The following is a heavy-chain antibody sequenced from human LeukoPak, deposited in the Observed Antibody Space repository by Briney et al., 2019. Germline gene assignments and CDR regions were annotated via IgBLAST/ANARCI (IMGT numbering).Heavy chain of an antibody. CDR3: ARERREYDYVWGSYLPPHFDY. V-gene: IGHV3-48*04. Sequence: GGSLRLSCAASGFTFSSYSMNWVRQAPGKGLEWVSYISSSSSTIYYADSVKGRFTISRDNAKNSLYLQMNSLRAEDTAVYYCARERREYDYVWGSYLPPHFDYWGQGTLVTVSS. D-gene: IGHD3-16*02. CDR1: GFTFSSYS. J-gene: IGHJ4*02. CDR2: ISSSSSTI.